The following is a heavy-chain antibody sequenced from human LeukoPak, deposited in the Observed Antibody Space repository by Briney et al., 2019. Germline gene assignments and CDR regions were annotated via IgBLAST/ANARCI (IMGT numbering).Heavy chain of an antibody. D-gene: IGHD3-9*01. CDR2: ISGSGTTI. CDR3: ATVGYFDSSPDDY. CDR1: GFXFSSYD. Sequence: GGSLRLSCAASGFXFSSYDMNWVRQGPGKGLEWVSYISGSGTTIHSADSVKGRFTISRDNVKNSLYLDMKSLRVEDTAVYYCATVGYFDSSPDDYWGQGTLVTVSS. V-gene: IGHV3-48*03. J-gene: IGHJ4*02.